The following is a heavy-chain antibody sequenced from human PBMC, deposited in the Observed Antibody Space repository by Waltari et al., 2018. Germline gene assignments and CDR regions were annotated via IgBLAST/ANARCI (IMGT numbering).Heavy chain of an antibody. CDR2: IKSDGSDT. CDR1: GFTFSIVW. V-gene: IGHV3-74*01. Sequence: EGQLVESGGGLVQPGGSLKLSCAASGFTFSIVWLHWVRLVPGQGLVWVSRIKSDGSDTSDADSVRGRFTVSRDNAKNMAYLQMNSLRAEDTAIYYCTRDSPSWIWGQGTMVSVSS. CDR3: TRDSPSWI. J-gene: IGHJ3*02.